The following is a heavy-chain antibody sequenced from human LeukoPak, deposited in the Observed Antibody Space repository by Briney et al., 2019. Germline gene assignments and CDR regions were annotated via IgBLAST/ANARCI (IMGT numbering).Heavy chain of an antibody. J-gene: IGHJ3*02. CDR3: ARDGPWSSGWYLADAFDI. Sequence: GGSLRLSCAASGFTFSSYGMHWVRQAPGKGLEWVAVIWYDGSNKYYADSVKGRFTISRDNAKNSLYLQMNSLRAEDTAVYYCARDGPWSSGWYLADAFDIWGQGTMVTVSS. CDR1: GFTFSSYG. V-gene: IGHV3-33*01. CDR2: IWYDGSNK. D-gene: IGHD6-19*01.